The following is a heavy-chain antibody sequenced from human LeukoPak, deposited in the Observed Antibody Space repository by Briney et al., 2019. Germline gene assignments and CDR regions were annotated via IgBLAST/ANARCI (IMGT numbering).Heavy chain of an antibody. CDR3: ARPYSSSWYGLGY. V-gene: IGHV4-39*07. J-gene: IGHJ4*02. CDR2: IYYSGST. CDR1: GGSISSSSYY. D-gene: IGHD6-13*01. Sequence: SETLSLTCTVSGGSISSSSYYWGWIRQPPGKGLEWIGSIYYSGSTYYNPSLKSRVTISVDTSKNQFSLKLSSVTAADTAVYYCARPYSSSWYGLGYWGQGTLVTVSS.